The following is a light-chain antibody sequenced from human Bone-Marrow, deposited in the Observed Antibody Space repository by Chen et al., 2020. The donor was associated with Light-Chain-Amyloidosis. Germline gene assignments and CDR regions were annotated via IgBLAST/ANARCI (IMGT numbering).Light chain of an antibody. J-gene: IGLJ2*01. V-gene: IGLV6-57*01. Sequence: NFMLTQPHSVSWSPGKTVTIYCTRSSGRIASNYVQWYQQRPGSSPTTVIYEDDQRPSGVPDRFSGSIDRSSNSASLTISGLKTEDEADYYCQSYDARNVVFGGGTKLAVL. CDR1: SGRIASNY. CDR3: QSYDARNVV. CDR2: EDD.